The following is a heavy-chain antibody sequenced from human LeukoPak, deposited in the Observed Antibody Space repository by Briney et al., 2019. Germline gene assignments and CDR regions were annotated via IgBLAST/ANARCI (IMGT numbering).Heavy chain of an antibody. Sequence: GGSLRLSCAGSGVIVSSNYMSWVRQAPGKGLEWVSIISSGSSAIFSADALKGRFTISRDDAKNLLYLDMNSLRAEDTAVYYCARGHTAVTRHFDFWGQGTLVTVSS. V-gene: IGHV3-21*01. D-gene: IGHD4-17*01. CDR1: GVIVSSNY. CDR3: ARGHTAVTRHFDF. CDR2: ISSGSSAI. J-gene: IGHJ4*02.